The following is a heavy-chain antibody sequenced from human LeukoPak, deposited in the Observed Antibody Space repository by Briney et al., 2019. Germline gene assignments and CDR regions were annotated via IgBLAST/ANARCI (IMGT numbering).Heavy chain of an antibody. Sequence: PSQTLSLTCTVSGVSISSGDYYWSWIRQPPGKGLEWIGYIYYSGSTYYNPSLKSRVTISVDTSKNQFSLKLSSVTAADTAVYYCARAPGVRYSSSWPTIYYFDYWGQGTLVTVSS. J-gene: IGHJ4*02. V-gene: IGHV4-30-4*01. CDR3: ARAPGVRYSSSWPTIYYFDY. CDR1: GVSISSGDYY. CDR2: IYYSGST. D-gene: IGHD6-13*01.